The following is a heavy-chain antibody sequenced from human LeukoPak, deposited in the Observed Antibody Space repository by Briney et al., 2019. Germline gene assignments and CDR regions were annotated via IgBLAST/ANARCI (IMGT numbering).Heavy chain of an antibody. CDR3: ARDVHGDYGSGWFDP. CDR2: IMPLFGTA. J-gene: IGHJ5*02. Sequence: ASVMVSCKTSGGTFNNSAISWVRQAPGQGLEGLGGIMPLFGTAGYAQKFQGRVTITKDESTRTVYLELTSLTSDDTAVYYCARDVHGDYGSGWFDPWGQGTLVSVSS. CDR1: GGTFNNSA. D-gene: IGHD4-17*01. V-gene: IGHV1-69*05.